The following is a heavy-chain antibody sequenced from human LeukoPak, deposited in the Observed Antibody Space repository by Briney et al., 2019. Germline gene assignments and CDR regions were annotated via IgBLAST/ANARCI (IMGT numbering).Heavy chain of an antibody. J-gene: IGHJ4*02. CDR1: GGSISSYY. CDR3: ARDSVAAQTTDY. V-gene: IGHV4-39*02. CDR2: IYYSGST. D-gene: IGHD6-13*01. Sequence: SETLSLTCTVSGGSISSYYWSWIRQPPGKGLEWIGSIYYSGSTYYNPSLKSRVTISVDTSKNQFSLKLSSVTAADTAVYYCARDSVAAQTTDYWGQGTLVTVSS.